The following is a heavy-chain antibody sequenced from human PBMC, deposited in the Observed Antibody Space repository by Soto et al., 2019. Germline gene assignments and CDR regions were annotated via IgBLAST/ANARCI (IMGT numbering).Heavy chain of an antibody. J-gene: IGHJ5*02. Sequence: EVQLVESGGGLVQPGGSLRLSCAASGFTFSSYWMHWVRQAPGKGLVWVSRINSDVSSTSYADSVKGRFTISRDNAKNTLYLQMNSLRAEDTGLYYCARDVGGYCSGGSCAISYNWFAPWGEGTLVIVSS. CDR1: GFTFSSYW. CDR3: ARDVGGYCSGGSCAISYNWFAP. D-gene: IGHD2-15*01. V-gene: IGHV3-74*01. CDR2: INSDVSST.